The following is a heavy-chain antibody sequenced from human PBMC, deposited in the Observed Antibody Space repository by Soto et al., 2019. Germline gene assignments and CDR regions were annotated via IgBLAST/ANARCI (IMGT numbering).Heavy chain of an antibody. CDR3: AREGEYQLLSTNRYFQH. Sequence: GGSLRLSCAASGFTFSSYSMNWVRQAPGKGLEWVSSISSSSSYIYYADSVKGRFTISRDNAKNSLYLQMNSLRAEDTAVYYCAREGEYQLLSTNRYFQHWGQGTLVTVSS. V-gene: IGHV3-21*01. J-gene: IGHJ1*01. D-gene: IGHD2-2*01. CDR1: GFTFSSYS. CDR2: ISSSSSYI.